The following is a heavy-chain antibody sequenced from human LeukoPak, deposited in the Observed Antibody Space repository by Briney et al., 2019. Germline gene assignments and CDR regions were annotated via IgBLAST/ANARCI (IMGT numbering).Heavy chain of an antibody. CDR2: FDPEDGKT. V-gene: IGHV1-24*01. CDR3: ATDIPYGDHGDFDH. Sequence: ASVKVSCKLSGYTLIELSMHWVRQAPGKGLEWMGGFDPEDGKTIYAQKFQGRVIMTEDTSTDTAYMELSSLRSEDTAVYYCATDIPYGDHGDFDHWGQGTLVTVSS. D-gene: IGHD4-17*01. CDR1: GYTLIELS. J-gene: IGHJ4*02.